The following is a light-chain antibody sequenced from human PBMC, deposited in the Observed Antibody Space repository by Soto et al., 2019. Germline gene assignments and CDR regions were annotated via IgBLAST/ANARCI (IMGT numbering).Light chain of an antibody. CDR3: QQYRSWPRT. CDR1: QSVGSS. Sequence: KQSPDTLSVSPGESAPLSCRASQSVGSSLAWYQQRPGQAPRLLIYGPSTRATDMPGTFSGRGSGTEFTLTITSLRPEDFGVYYCQQYRSWPRTFGQGTKVDIK. V-gene: IGKV3-15*01. J-gene: IGKJ1*01. CDR2: GPS.